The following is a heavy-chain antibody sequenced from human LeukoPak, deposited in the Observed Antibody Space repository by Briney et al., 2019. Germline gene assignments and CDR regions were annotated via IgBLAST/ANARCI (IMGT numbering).Heavy chain of an antibody. D-gene: IGHD6-13*01. V-gene: IGHV4-34*01. Sequence: PSETLSLTCAVYGGSFSDYYWGWIRQPPGKGLEWIGEINHSGSTNYNPSLKSRVTISVDTSKNQFSLKLNSVSAADTAVYYCARLRSGSSSWYDCWGQGTLVTVSS. CDR3: ARLRSGSSSWYDC. CDR2: INHSGST. J-gene: IGHJ5*01. CDR1: GGSFSDYY.